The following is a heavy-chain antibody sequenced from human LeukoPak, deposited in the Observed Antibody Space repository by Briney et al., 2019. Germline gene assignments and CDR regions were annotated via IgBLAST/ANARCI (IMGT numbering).Heavy chain of an antibody. D-gene: IGHD2-2*01. CDR1: GYTFSDYY. J-gene: IGHJ4*02. CDR3: ARDLYCSSTSCYLPDY. CDR2: INPSGGST. Sequence: ASVKVSCKASGYTFSDYYMHWVRQAPGQGLEWMGTINPSGGSTSYAQKFQGRVTMTRDTSTSTVYMELSSLRSEDTAVYYCARDLYCSSTSCYLPDYWGQGTLVTVSS. V-gene: IGHV1-46*01.